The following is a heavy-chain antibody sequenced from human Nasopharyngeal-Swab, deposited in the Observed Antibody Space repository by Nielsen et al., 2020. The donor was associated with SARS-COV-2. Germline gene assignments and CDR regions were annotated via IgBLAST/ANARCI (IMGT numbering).Heavy chain of an antibody. Sequence: GGSRRLSWAASGFTLSSNGMHWVRQAPGKGREGVAVIWYDGSNKYYADSVKGRFTISRDNSKNTLYLQMNSLRAEDTAVYYCARDLYYDSSGYYYYYGMDVWGQGTTVTVSS. CDR1: GFTLSSNG. D-gene: IGHD3-22*01. CDR3: ARDLYYDSSGYYYYYGMDV. J-gene: IGHJ6*02. V-gene: IGHV3-33*01. CDR2: IWYDGSNK.